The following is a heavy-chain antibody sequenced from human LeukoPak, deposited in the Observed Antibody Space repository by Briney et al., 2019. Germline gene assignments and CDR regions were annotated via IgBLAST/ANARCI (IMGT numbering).Heavy chain of an antibody. V-gene: IGHV1-69*04. D-gene: IGHD3-10*01. J-gene: IGHJ4*02. CDR1: GGTFSSYA. CDR2: IIPILGIA. CDR3: ARGLASGHLDY. Sequence: ASVKVSCKASGGTFSSYAISWVRQAPGQGPEWMGRIIPILGIANYAQKFQGRVTITADKSTSTAYMELSSLRSEDTAVYYCARGLASGHLDYWGQGTLVTVSS.